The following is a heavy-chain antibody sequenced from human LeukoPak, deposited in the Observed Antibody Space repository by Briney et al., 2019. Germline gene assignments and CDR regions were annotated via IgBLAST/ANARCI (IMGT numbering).Heavy chain of an antibody. CDR1: GYTLTELS. J-gene: IGHJ4*02. D-gene: IGHD5-12*01. CDR2: FDPEDGET. CDR3: ARGSYSGYDAKIDY. Sequence: ASVKVSCKVSGYTLTELSMHWVRQAPGKGLEWMGGFDPEDGETIYAQKFQGRVTMTEDTSTDTAYMELSRLRSDDTAVYYCARGSYSGYDAKIDYWGQGTLVTVSS. V-gene: IGHV1-24*01.